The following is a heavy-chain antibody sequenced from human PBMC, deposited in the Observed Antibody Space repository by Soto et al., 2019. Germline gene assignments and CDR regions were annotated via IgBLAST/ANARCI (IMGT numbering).Heavy chain of an antibody. CDR3: ATRSCTGTSCRSDY. J-gene: IGHJ4*02. CDR2: ISGSDGST. CDR1: GFTFSNYG. Sequence: EVQLLESGGGLVQPGGSLRLSCAASGFTFSNYGMSWIRQAPGKGLEWVSSISGSDGSTYYADSVKGRFTISRDNSKKPLYVQMSSLRAEDTGVYYCATRSCTGTSCRSDYGGQGTLVTVSS. D-gene: IGHD2-15*01. V-gene: IGHV3-23*01.